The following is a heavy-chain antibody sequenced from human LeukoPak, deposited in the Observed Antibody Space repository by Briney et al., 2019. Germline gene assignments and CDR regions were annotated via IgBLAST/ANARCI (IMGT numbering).Heavy chain of an antibody. D-gene: IGHD2-21*02. CDR2: ISDSGTTK. J-gene: IGHJ4*02. CDR1: GFTFRNYE. Sequence: GGSLRLSCGASGFTFRNYEMNWVRQAPGQGLEWISYISDSGTTKNYADSVKGRFAVSRDNAKNSLYLQMNSLRAEDTAVYYCARDPEVTTDSSGGFDYWGQGARVTVSS. CDR3: ARDPEVTTDSSGGFDY. V-gene: IGHV3-48*03.